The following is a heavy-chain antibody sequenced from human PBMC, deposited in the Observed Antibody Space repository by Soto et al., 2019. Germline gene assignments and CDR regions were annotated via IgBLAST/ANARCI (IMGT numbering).Heavy chain of an antibody. Sequence: EVQLLESGGGLVQPGGSLRLSCAASGFTFSSYAMSWVRQAPGKGLEWVSAISGSGGSTYYADSEKGRFTISRDNSKNTLSLQMNSLRAADTAVYYCAYSSTPFDYWGQGTLVTVSS. V-gene: IGHV3-23*01. J-gene: IGHJ4*02. CDR1: GFTFSSYA. CDR2: ISGSGGST. CDR3: AYSSTPFDY. D-gene: IGHD6-13*01.